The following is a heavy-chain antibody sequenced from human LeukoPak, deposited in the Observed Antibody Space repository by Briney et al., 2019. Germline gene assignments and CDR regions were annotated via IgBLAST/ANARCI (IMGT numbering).Heavy chain of an antibody. Sequence: GGSLRLSCAASGFTFSSYGMHWVRQAPGKGLEWVAVISYDGSNKYYADSVKGRFTISRDNSKNTLYLQMNSLRAEDTAVYYCARDKDCSSTSCYSVPDYWGQGTLVTVSS. CDR2: ISYDGSNK. D-gene: IGHD2-2*02. J-gene: IGHJ4*02. V-gene: IGHV3-30*03. CDR1: GFTFSSYG. CDR3: ARDKDCSSTSCYSVPDY.